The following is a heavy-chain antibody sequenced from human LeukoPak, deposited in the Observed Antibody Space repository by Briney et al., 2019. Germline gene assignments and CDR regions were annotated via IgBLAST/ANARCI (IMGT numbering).Heavy chain of an antibody. D-gene: IGHD1-26*01. CDR3: ARHAAVVGAPHLDH. V-gene: IGHV4-38-2*02. CDR2: IYHSGST. J-gene: IGHJ4*02. Sequence: SETLSLTCTVSGYSISSGYYWGWIRQPPGKGLEWIGSIYHSGSTYYNPSLKSRVTISVDTSKNQFSLKLSSVTAADRAVYYCARHAAVVGAPHLDHWGQGILVTVSS. CDR1: GYSISSGYY.